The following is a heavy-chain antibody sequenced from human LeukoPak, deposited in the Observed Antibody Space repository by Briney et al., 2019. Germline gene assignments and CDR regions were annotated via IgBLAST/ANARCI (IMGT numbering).Heavy chain of an antibody. CDR2: ISYDGSNK. J-gene: IGHJ3*02. V-gene: IGHV3-30*04. CDR1: GFTFSSYA. Sequence: GRSLRLSCAASGFTFSSYAMHWVRQAPGKGLEWVAVISYDGSNKYYADSVKGRFTISRDNSKNTLYPQMNSLRAEDTAVYYCATWYYDILTGYSPDAFDIWGQGTMVTVSS. D-gene: IGHD3-9*01. CDR3: ATWYYDILTGYSPDAFDI.